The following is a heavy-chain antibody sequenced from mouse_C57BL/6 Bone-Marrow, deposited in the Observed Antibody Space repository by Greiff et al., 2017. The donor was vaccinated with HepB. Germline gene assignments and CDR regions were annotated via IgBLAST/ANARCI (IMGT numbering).Heavy chain of an antibody. D-gene: IGHD2-2*01. CDR2: IRLKSDNYAT. V-gene: IGHV6-3*01. Sequence: DVMLVESGGGLVQPGGSMKLSCVASGFTFSNYWMNWVRQSPEKGLEWVAQIRLKSDNYATHYAESVKGRFTISRDDSKISVDLQMNILRAEDTGIDYCTATMVTMRTFYYAMDYWGQGTSVTVSS. CDR1: GFTFSNYW. J-gene: IGHJ4*01. CDR3: TATMVTMRTFYYAMDY.